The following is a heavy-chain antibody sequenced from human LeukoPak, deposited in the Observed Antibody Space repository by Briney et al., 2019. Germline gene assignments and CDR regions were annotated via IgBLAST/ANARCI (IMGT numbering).Heavy chain of an antibody. V-gene: IGHV3-23*01. Sequence: GGSLRLSCAASGFTFSSYAMSWVRQAPGKGLEWVSAISVSGGSTYYADSVKGRFTISRDNSKNTLYLQMNSLRAEDTAVYYCAKPLARMKLVDFDYWGQGTLVTVAS. CDR2: ISVSGGST. CDR3: AKPLARMKLVDFDY. J-gene: IGHJ4*02. CDR1: GFTFSSYA. D-gene: IGHD1-7*01.